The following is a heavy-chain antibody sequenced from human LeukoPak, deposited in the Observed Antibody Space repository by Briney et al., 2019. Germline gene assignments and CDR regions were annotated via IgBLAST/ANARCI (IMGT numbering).Heavy chain of an antibody. CDR3: AKDRLVAAALYYFDY. Sequence: PGGSLRLSCAVSGFTFSSYAMSWVRQAPGKGLEWASVIYSGGSTYYADSVKGRFTISRDNSKNTLYLQMNSLRAEDTAVYYCAKDRLVAAALYYFDYWGQGTLVTVSS. CDR2: IYSGGST. V-gene: IGHV3-23*03. J-gene: IGHJ4*02. CDR1: GFTFSSYA. D-gene: IGHD6-13*01.